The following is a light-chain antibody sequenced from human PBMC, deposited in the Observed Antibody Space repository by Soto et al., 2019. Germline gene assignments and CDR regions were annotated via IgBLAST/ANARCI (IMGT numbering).Light chain of an antibody. CDR1: SSDVGVYNY. V-gene: IGLV2-8*01. J-gene: IGLJ2*01. Sequence: QSVLTQPPSASGSPGQSVTISCTGTSSDVGVYNYVSWYQQHPGKAPKLLIYEVSKRPSGVPDRFSGSKSGNTASLTVSGLQPEDESDFYCSSYAGSNNVVFGGGTKLTVL. CDR2: EVS. CDR3: SSYAGSNNVV.